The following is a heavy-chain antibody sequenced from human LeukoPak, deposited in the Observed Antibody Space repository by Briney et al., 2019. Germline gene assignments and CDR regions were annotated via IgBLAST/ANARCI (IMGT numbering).Heavy chain of an antibody. CDR1: GLTFSSYA. J-gene: IGHJ4*02. V-gene: IGHV3-30*04. CDR2: ISYDGSNK. D-gene: IGHD2-2*01. Sequence: GGSLRLSCAASGLTFSSYAMQWVSQAPGNGLECVVVISYDGSNKYYADSVKGRFTISRDNSKNTLYLQMNSLRAEDTAVYYCARDRLRYCSSTSCPLGYWGQGTLVTVSS. CDR3: ARDRLRYCSSTSCPLGY.